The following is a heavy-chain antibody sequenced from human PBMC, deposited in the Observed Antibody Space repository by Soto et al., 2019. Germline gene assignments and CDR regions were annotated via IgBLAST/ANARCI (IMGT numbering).Heavy chain of an antibody. V-gene: IGHV3-30*18. CDR1: GFTFSSYG. D-gene: IGHD3-9*01. J-gene: IGHJ4*02. CDR3: AKDSQRYFDWLAAKYFDY. CDR2: ISYDGSNK. Sequence: PVGSLRLSCAASGFTFSSYGMHWVRQAPGKGLEWVAVISYDGSNKYYADSVKGRFTISRDNSKNTLYLQMNSLRAEDTAVYYCAKDSQRYFDWLAAKYFDYWGQGTLVTVSS.